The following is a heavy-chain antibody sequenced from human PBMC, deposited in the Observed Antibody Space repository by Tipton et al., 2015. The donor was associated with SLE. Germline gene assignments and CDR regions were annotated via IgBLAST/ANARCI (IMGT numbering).Heavy chain of an antibody. CDR1: GGSFSGYY. J-gene: IGHJ3*02. CDR3: ARGKREVRGVPMNCAFDI. CDR2: IYYSGST. Sequence: LRLSCAVYGGSFSGYYWSWIRQPPGKGLEWIGSIYYSGSTYYNPSLKSRVTISVDTSKNQFSLKLSSVTAADTAVYYCARGKREVRGVPMNCAFDIWGQGTMVTVSS. V-gene: IGHV4-34*01. D-gene: IGHD3-10*01.